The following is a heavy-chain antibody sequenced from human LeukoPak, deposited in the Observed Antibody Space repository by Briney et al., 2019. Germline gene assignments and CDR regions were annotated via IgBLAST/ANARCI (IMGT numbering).Heavy chain of an antibody. D-gene: IGHD5-12*01. CDR3: ARERGYSGYDLPQFDY. CDR1: GGTFSSYA. J-gene: IGHJ4*02. Sequence: SVKVSCKASGGTFSSYAISWVRQAPGQGLEWMGGIIPIFGTANYAQKFQGRVTITTDESASTAYMELSSLRSEDTAMYYCARERGYSGYDLPQFDYWGQGTLVTVSS. V-gene: IGHV1-69*05. CDR2: IIPIFGTA.